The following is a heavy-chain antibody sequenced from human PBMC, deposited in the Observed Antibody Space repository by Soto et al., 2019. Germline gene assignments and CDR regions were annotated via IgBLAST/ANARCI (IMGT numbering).Heavy chain of an antibody. CDR3: ARGVDSNTWSLY. CDR2: VYPGDSNT. V-gene: IGHV5-51*01. Sequence: GESLKISCKGSGYSFTSYWISWVRQMPGKGLEWMGIVYPGDSNTIYSPSFQGQVTISADKSISTAYLQWSSLKASDTAIYYCARGVDSNTWSLYWGQGTLVTVSS. D-gene: IGHD3-22*01. CDR1: GYSFTSYW. J-gene: IGHJ4*02.